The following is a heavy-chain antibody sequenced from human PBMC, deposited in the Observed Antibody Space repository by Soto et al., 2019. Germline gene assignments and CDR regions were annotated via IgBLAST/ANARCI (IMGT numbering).Heavy chain of an antibody. Sequence: SETLSLTCTVSGGSISSGGYYWSWTRQHPGKGLEWIGYIYYSGSTYYNPSLKSRVTISVDTSKNQLSLKLSSVTAADTAVYYCARVEPGTSSNWFAPWGQGTLVTVSS. CDR3: ARVEPGTSSNWFAP. CDR2: IYYSGST. V-gene: IGHV4-31*03. CDR1: GGSISSGGYY. J-gene: IGHJ5*02. D-gene: IGHD2-2*01.